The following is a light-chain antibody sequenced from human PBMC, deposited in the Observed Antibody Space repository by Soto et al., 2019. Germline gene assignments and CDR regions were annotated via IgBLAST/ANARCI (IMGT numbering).Light chain of an antibody. J-gene: IGLJ2*01. CDR3: SSYAVSNILRKV. CDR2: EVS. Sequence: QSALTQPPSASGSPGQSVTISCTGTSSDVGGYNYVSWYQQHPGKAPKLMIYEVSKRPSGVPDRFSGSKSGNTASLTVSGLQAEDEADYYCSSYAVSNILRKVFGGGTKLTVL. V-gene: IGLV2-8*01. CDR1: SSDVGGYNY.